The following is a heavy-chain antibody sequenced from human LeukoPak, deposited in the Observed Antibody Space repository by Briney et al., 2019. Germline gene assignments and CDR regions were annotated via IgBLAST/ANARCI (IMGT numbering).Heavy chain of an antibody. V-gene: IGHV4-34*01. CDR1: GGSFSGYY. D-gene: IGHD2-2*01. J-gene: IGHJ6*03. CDR3: ARGSNIVVVPAATRRFMGV. CDR2: INHSGST. Sequence: PSETLSLTCAVYGGSFSGYYWSWIRQPPGKGLEWIGEINHSGSTNYNPSLKSRVTISVDTSKNQFSLKLSSVTAADTAVYYCARGSNIVVVPAATRRFMGVWGKGTTVTVSS.